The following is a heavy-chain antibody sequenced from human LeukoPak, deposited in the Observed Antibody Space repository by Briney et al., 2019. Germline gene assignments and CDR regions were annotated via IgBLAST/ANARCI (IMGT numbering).Heavy chain of an antibody. CDR3: ARAQRGLDAFDP. CDR2: IYSGGST. J-gene: IGHJ5*02. Sequence: GGSLRLSCAASGFTVSSNYMSWVRQAPGKGLEWVSVIYSGGSTYYADSVKGQFTISRHNSKNTLYLQMNSLRAEDTAVYCCARAQRGLDAFDPWGQGTLVTVSS. D-gene: IGHD3-10*01. CDR1: GFTVSSNY. V-gene: IGHV3-53*04.